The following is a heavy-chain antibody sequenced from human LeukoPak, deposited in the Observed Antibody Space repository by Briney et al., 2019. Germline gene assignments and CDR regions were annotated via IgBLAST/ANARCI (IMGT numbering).Heavy chain of an antibody. J-gene: IGHJ6*03. CDR1: GFTFRSYA. Sequence: GGSLRLSCAASGFTFRSYAMSWVRQAPGKGLEWVSVISGSGDSTHYADSVKGRFTISRDNSKNTLYLQMNSLRAEDTAVYYCARGGDFWSGYSRGYYMDVWGKGTTVTVSS. CDR3: ARGGDFWSGYSRGYYMDV. D-gene: IGHD3-3*01. V-gene: IGHV3-23*01. CDR2: ISGSGDST.